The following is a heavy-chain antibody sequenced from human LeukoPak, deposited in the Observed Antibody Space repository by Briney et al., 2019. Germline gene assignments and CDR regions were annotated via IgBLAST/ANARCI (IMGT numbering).Heavy chain of an antibody. CDR1: GFSLSTSGVG. V-gene: IGHV2-5*01. CDR2: IYWNDDK. Sequence: KSSGPTLVNPTQTLTLTCTFSGFSLSTSGVGVGWIRQPPGKALEWLALIYWNDDKRYSPSLKSRLTITKDTSKNQVVLTMTNMDPVDTATYYCAHMTTNTIFGVVIPLDFDYWGQGTLVTVSS. J-gene: IGHJ4*02. D-gene: IGHD3-3*01. CDR3: AHMTTNTIFGVVIPLDFDY.